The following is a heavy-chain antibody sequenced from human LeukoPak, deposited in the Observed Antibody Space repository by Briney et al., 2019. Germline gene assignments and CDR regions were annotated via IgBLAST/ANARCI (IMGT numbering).Heavy chain of an antibody. V-gene: IGHV1-24*01. D-gene: IGHD3-9*01. J-gene: IGHJ5*02. CDR1: GYTLTELS. CDR3: ATIHTNPNFDWLLSRLSWFDP. CDR2: FDPEDGET. Sequence: ASVKVSCKVSGYTLTELSMHWVRQAPGKGLEWMGGFDPEDGETIYAQKFQGRVTMTEDTSTDTAYMELSSLRSEDTAAYYCATIHTNPNFDWLLSRLSWFDPWGQGTLVTVSS.